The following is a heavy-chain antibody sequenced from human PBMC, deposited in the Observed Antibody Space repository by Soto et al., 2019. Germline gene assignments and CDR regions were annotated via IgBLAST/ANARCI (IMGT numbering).Heavy chain of an antibody. J-gene: IGHJ4*02. V-gene: IGHV5-10-1*01. CDR3: ARQIYDSDTGPNFQYYFDS. CDR1: GYSFAGYW. Sequence: GESLKISCKGSGYSFAGYWITWVRQKPGKGLEWIGRIDPSDSQTYYSPSFRGHVTISVTKSITTVFLQWSSLRASDTAMYYCARQIYDSDTGPNFQYYFDSWGQGPPLTVSS. CDR2: IDPSDSQT. D-gene: IGHD3-22*01.